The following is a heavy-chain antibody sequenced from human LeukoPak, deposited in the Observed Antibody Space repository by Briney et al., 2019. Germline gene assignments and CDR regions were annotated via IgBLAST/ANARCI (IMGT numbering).Heavy chain of an antibody. D-gene: IGHD6-13*01. V-gene: IGHV3-23*01. CDR3: AKDMKLAS. CDR1: GFTFRDAA. Sequence: RGSLTLSRAASGFTFRDAAMTWVRQAPGKGLEWVSLISSSGANAYYADSVKGRFTISRDNSKNTLYLQMNNLRGEDTAEYYCAKDMKLASWGQGTLVTVSS. J-gene: IGHJ5*02. CDR2: ISSSGANA.